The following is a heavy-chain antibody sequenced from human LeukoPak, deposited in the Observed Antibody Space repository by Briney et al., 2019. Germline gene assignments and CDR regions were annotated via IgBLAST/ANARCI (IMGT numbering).Heavy chain of an antibody. D-gene: IGHD4-23*01. CDR3: AGSTDYGGNFFDY. CDR1: GGSFSGYY. CDR2: INHSGST. V-gene: IGHV4-34*01. Sequence: SETLPLTCAVYGGSFSGYYWNLIRQPPGKGLEWIGEINHSGSTKYNPSLKSRVNISIDTSKNQFSLKLSSVTAADTAVYYCAGSTDYGGNFFDYWGQGTLVTVSS. J-gene: IGHJ4*02.